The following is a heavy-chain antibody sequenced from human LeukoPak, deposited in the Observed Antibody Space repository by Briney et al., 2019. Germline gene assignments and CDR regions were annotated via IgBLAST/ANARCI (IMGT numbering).Heavy chain of an antibody. D-gene: IGHD2-21*02. CDR2: ISSSSSYI. V-gene: IGHV3-21*01. CDR1: GFTFSSHS. Sequence: GGSLRLSCAASGFTFSSHSMNWVRQAPGKGLEWVSSISSSSSYIYYADSVKGRFTISRDNAKNSLFLQMNSLRADDTAVYYCARNFYCGGDCAISYFDYWGQGTLVTVSS. J-gene: IGHJ4*02. CDR3: ARNFYCGGDCAISYFDY.